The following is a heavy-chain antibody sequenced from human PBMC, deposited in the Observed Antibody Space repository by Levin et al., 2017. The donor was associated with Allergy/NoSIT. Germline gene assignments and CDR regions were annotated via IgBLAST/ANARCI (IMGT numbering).Heavy chain of an antibody. Sequence: SQTLSLPCAVYGGSFRGYYWSWLRPPPGKGLEWIGEINHSGSTNYNPSLKSRVTISVDTSKNQFSLKLSSVTAADTAVYYCARGRAAAFDYWGQGTLVTVSS. CDR1: GGSFRGYY. D-gene: IGHD6-13*01. CDR2: INHSGST. CDR3: ARGRAAAFDY. J-gene: IGHJ4*02. V-gene: IGHV4-34*01.